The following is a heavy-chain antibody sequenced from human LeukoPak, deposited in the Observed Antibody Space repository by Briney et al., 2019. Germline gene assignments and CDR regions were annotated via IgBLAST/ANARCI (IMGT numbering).Heavy chain of an antibody. D-gene: IGHD3-10*01. CDR1: GYSISTDYY. J-gene: IGHJ6*03. Sequence: SETLSLTCIVSGYSISTDYYWGWIRQLPGKGLEWIGSISHSGSTYYNPSLRSRVTISVDTSKNQFSLKLSSVTAADTAVYYCARPLLWFGGGMDVWGKGTTVTVSS. V-gene: IGHV4-38-2*02. CDR2: ISHSGST. CDR3: ARPLLWFGGGMDV.